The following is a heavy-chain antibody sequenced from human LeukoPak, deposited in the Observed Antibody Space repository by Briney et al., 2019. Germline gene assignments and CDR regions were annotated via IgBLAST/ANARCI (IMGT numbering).Heavy chain of an antibody. Sequence: PGGSLRLSCAASGFTFSSYGMHWVRQAPGKGLEWVAVISYDGSNKYYADSVKGRFTISRDNSKNTLYLQMNSLRAEDTAVYYCAKDRTGYYGSGMVDYWGQGTLVTVSS. CDR3: AKDRTGYYGSGMVDY. D-gene: IGHD3-10*01. V-gene: IGHV3-30*18. CDR1: GFTFSSYG. CDR2: ISYDGSNK. J-gene: IGHJ4*02.